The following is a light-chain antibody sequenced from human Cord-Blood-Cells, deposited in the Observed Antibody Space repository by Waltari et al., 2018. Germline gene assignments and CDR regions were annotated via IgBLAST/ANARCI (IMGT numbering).Light chain of an antibody. J-gene: IGKJ4*01. Sequence: EIVLTQSPGTLSLSLGERATLACRASQSVSSSYLACYQQKPGQAPRLLLYGAPSRATGIPDRFSGSGSGTDFTLTISRLEPEDFAVYYCQQYGSSLNFGGGTKVEIK. CDR3: QQYGSSLN. CDR2: GAP. V-gene: IGKV3-20*01. CDR1: QSVSSSY.